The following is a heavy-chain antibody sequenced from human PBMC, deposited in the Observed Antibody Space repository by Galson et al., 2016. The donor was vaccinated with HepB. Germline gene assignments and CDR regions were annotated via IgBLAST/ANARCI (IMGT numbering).Heavy chain of an antibody. CDR1: GGAFSGYS. D-gene: IGHD3-3*01. Sequence: SETLSLTCVVYGGAFSGYSWTWIRQPPGKGLEWIGEINHSGDTNYNPSLKTRVNMSVDTSKKQVSLKLTSVNAADTAVYYCAGGFPFGPRGSGFRVWGQGTLAIVSS. CDR3: AGGFPFGPRGSGFRV. J-gene: IGHJ4*02. V-gene: IGHV4-34*01. CDR2: INHSGDT.